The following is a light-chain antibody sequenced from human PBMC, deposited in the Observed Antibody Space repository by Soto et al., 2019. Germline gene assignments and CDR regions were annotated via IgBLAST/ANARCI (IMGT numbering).Light chain of an antibody. J-gene: IGLJ1*01. CDR3: CSYAVSYSLHV. CDR1: SSDVGGYNY. Sequence: QSALTQPRSVSGSPGQSVTISCTGTSSDVGGYNYVSWYQQHPGKAPKLIIYDVSEPPSGVPDRFSGSKSGNTASLTISGLQAEDEADYYCCSYAVSYSLHVFGTGTKLTV. CDR2: DVS. V-gene: IGLV2-11*01.